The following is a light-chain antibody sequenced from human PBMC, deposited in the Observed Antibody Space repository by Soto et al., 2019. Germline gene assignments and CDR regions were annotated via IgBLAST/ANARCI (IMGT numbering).Light chain of an antibody. Sequence: DIVMTQSPLSLPVTPGEPASISCRSSQSLLHSNGYNYLDWYLQKPGQSPQLLIYLGSNRASGVPDRFSGSGSGTDFTLKISRVEAEDVGVCYCMHAQHTPLPFAQGTNV. CDR3: MHAQHTPLP. CDR2: LGS. V-gene: IGKV2-28*01. J-gene: IGKJ1*01. CDR1: QSLLHSNGYNY.